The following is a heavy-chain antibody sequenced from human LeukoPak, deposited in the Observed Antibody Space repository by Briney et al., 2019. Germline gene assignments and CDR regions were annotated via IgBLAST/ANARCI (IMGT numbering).Heavy chain of an antibody. V-gene: IGHV4-34*01. D-gene: IGHD3-22*01. CDR3: ASCQRYRSGYDN. CDR2: INHSGST. Sequence: SETLSLTCAGYGGSFSGYYWSWIRQPPGKGLEWIGEINHSGSTNYNPSLKSRVTISVDTSKNQFSLKLSSVTAADTAVYYCASCQRYRSGYDNWGQGTLVTVSS. CDR1: GGSFSGYY. J-gene: IGHJ4*02.